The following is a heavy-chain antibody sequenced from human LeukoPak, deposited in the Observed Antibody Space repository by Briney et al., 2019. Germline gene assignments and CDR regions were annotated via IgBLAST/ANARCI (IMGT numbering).Heavy chain of an antibody. CDR3: ARDGGGITFGGVIVRPDY. J-gene: IGHJ4*02. CDR2: INPNSGGT. V-gene: IGHV1-2*06. D-gene: IGHD3-16*02. Sequence: ASVKASCKASGYTFTGYYMHWVRQAPGQGLEWMGRINPNSGGTNYAQKFQGRVTMTRDTSISTPYMELSRLRSDDTAVYYSARDGGGITFGGVIVRPDYWGQGTLVTVSS. CDR1: GYTFTGYY.